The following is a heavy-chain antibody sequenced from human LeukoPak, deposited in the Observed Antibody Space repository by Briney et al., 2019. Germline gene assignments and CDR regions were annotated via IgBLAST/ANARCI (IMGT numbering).Heavy chain of an antibody. V-gene: IGHV3-30*02. D-gene: IGHD3/OR15-3a*01. CDR2: IRYDGSNK. CDR1: GFTFSSYA. J-gene: IGHJ4*02. Sequence: GGSLRLSCAASGFTFSSYAMHWVRQAPGKGLEWVAFIRYDGSNKYYADSVRGRFTITRDNSKNTLYLQMNSLRAEDTAVYYCAKVRRPMDGFDYWGQGTLVTVSS. CDR3: AKVRRPMDGFDY.